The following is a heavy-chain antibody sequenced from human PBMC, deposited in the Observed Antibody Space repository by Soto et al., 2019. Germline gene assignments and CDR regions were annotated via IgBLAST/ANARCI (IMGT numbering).Heavy chain of an antibody. V-gene: IGHV1-18*01. Sequence: ASVKVSCKASGYTFTSYGISWARQAPGQGLEWMGWISAYNGNTNYAQKLQGRVTMTTDTSTSTAYMELRSLRSDDTAVYYCARESGYDSAPLSQDAFDIWGQGTMVTVSS. D-gene: IGHD5-12*01. CDR3: ARESGYDSAPLSQDAFDI. J-gene: IGHJ3*02. CDR1: GYTFTSYG. CDR2: ISAYNGNT.